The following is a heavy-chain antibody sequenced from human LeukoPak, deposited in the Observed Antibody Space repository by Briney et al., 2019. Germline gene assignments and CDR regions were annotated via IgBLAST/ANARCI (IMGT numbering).Heavy chain of an antibody. CDR3: AKDFLGRGYSDVVGLVFDY. D-gene: IGHD5-18*01. Sequence: GGSLRLSCAASGFTFSSYGMHWVRQAPGKGLEWVAFIRYDGSNKYYADSVKGRFTISRDNSKNTLYLQMNSLRAEDTAVYYCAKDFLGRGYSDVVGLVFDYWGQGTLVPVSS. V-gene: IGHV3-30*02. CDR2: IRYDGSNK. J-gene: IGHJ4*02. CDR1: GFTFSSYG.